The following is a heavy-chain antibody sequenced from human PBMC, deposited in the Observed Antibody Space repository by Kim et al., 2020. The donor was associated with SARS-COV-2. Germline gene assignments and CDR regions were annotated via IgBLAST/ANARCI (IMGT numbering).Heavy chain of an antibody. Sequence: SETLSLTCAVYGGSFSGYYWSWIRQPPGKGLEWIGEINHSGSTNYNPSLKSRVTISVDTSKNQFSLKLSSVTAADTAVYYCARVGGSGRRLRNWFDPWGQGTLVTVSS. CDR1: GGSFSGYY. D-gene: IGHD3-10*01. CDR2: INHSGST. V-gene: IGHV4-34*01. CDR3: ARVGGSGRRLRNWFDP. J-gene: IGHJ5*02.